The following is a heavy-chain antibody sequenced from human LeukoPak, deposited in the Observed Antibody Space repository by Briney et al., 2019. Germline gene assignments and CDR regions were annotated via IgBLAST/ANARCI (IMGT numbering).Heavy chain of an antibody. V-gene: IGHV3-23*01. D-gene: IGHD1-1*01. J-gene: IGHJ4*02. CDR1: GFTVSNYA. CDR2: ISGSGGST. Sequence: PGGSLGLSCAASGFTVSNYAMNWVRQAPGKGLEWVSGISGSGGSTYYADSVKGRFTISRDNPKNTLYLQMDSLRAEDTAIYYCAKGVQLGGYYFDYWGQGTLVTVSS. CDR3: AKGVQLGGYYFDY.